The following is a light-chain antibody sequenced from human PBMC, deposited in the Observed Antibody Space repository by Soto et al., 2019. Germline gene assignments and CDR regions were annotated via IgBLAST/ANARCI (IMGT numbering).Light chain of an antibody. Sequence: DIQMTQSPSSVSATVGDRVTITCRASQAISTWLAWYQQKPGKAPKLLIYAASNLQTGVPSRFSGSGSGTDFTLTISSLQPEDFATYYCQQANSFPRTFGQGTKVEIK. CDR2: AAS. CDR1: QAISTW. V-gene: IGKV1D-12*01. CDR3: QQANSFPRT. J-gene: IGKJ1*01.